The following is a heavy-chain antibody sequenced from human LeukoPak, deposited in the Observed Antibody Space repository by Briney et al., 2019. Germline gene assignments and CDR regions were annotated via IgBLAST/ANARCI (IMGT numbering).Heavy chain of an antibody. V-gene: IGHV4-39*07. CDR2: IYYSGST. Sequence: PSETLSLTCTVSGGSISSSSYYWGWIRQPPGKGLEWIGSIYYSGSTYYNPSLKSRVTISVDTSKNQFSLKLSSVTAADTAVYYCAKSRSSSTPERGLTDYWGQGTLVTVSS. D-gene: IGHD6-13*01. J-gene: IGHJ4*02. CDR1: GGSISSSSYY. CDR3: AKSRSSSTPERGLTDY.